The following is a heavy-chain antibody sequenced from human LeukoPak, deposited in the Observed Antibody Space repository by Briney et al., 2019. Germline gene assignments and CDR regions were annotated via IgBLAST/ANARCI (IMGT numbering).Heavy chain of an antibody. J-gene: IGHJ6*02. D-gene: IGHD6-6*01. V-gene: IGHV4-31*03. CDR3: ARDLRSSSSSGINYYGMDV. CDR1: GGSISRSGYY. Sequence: TASETLSLTCTVSGGSISRSGYYWSWIRQHPGKGLEWIGYIYYSGSTYYNPSLKSRVTISVDTSKNQFSLKLSSVTAADTAVYYCARDLRSSSSSGINYYGMDVWGQGTTVTVSS. CDR2: IYYSGST.